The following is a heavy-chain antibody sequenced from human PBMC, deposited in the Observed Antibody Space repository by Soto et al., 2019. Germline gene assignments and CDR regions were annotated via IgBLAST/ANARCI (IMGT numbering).Heavy chain of an antibody. CDR2: VYLDNDK. Sequence: QITLKESGPTLVKPTQTLTRTCTSSGFSLSTGGVGVGWIRQPTGKAMEGLGLVYLDNDKRYSPSLKNRITITKDTSKNQVVLTMTNMDLVDTATYYCAHRDGRCWYDFFDYWGQGTLVTVSS. V-gene: IGHV2-5*02. CDR3: AHRDGRCWYDFFDY. J-gene: IGHJ4*02. CDR1: GFSLSTGGVG. D-gene: IGHD6-13*01.